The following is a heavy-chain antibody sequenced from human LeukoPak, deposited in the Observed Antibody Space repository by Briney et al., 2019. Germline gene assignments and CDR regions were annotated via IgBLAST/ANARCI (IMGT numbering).Heavy chain of an antibody. Sequence: GGSLRLSCAVSGFTFNNYGMHWVHQAPGKGLEYVSGISSDGDSTYYANSVKGRFTISRDNFKNTLYLQMASLRAEDTAVYYCAKDRPQRWLQPSMHIDFDYWGQGTLVTVSS. V-gene: IGHV3-64*01. D-gene: IGHD5-24*01. CDR2: ISSDGDST. J-gene: IGHJ4*02. CDR3: AKDRPQRWLQPSMHIDFDY. CDR1: GFTFNNYG.